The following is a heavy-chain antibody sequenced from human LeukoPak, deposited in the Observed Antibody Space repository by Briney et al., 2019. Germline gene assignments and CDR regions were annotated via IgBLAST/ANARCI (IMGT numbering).Heavy chain of an antibody. CDR3: AGNYYGSGSYYSEDRY. D-gene: IGHD3-10*01. Sequence: SETLSLTCAVYGGSFSGYYWGWIRQPPGKGLEWIGSIYYSGSTYYNPSLKGRVTISVDTSKNQFSLRLSSVTAADTAVYYCAGNYYGSGSYYSEDRYWGQGTLVTVSS. CDR2: IYYSGST. J-gene: IGHJ4*02. V-gene: IGHV4-34*01. CDR1: GGSFSGYY.